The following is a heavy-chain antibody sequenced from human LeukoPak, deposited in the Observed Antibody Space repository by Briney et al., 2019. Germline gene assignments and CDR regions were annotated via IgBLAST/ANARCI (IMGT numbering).Heavy chain of an antibody. CDR2: ISSNGGST. D-gene: IGHD5-18*01. J-gene: IGHJ4*02. CDR3: AKDLTPSKIQRVFSPHTYADY. Sequence: PGGSLRLSCAASGFTFSSYAMHWVRQAPGKGLEYVSAISSNGGSTYYANSVKGRFTISRDNSKNTLYLQMGSLRAEDTAVYYCAKDLTPSKIQRVFSPHTYADYWGQGTLVTVSS. V-gene: IGHV3-64*01. CDR1: GFTFSSYA.